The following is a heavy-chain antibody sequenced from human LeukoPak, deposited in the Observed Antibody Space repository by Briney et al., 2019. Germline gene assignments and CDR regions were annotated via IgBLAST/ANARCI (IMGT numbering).Heavy chain of an antibody. V-gene: IGHV4-34*01. Sequence: HSETLSLTCALYGGSFSGYYWSWIRQPPGKGLEWIGEINHSGSTNYNPSLTSRVTISVDTSKNQFSLKLSSVTAADTAVYYCARRRGSSWPYNWFDPWGQGTLVTVSS. J-gene: IGHJ5*02. CDR3: ARRRGSSWPYNWFDP. CDR1: GGSFSGYY. D-gene: IGHD6-13*01. CDR2: INHSGST.